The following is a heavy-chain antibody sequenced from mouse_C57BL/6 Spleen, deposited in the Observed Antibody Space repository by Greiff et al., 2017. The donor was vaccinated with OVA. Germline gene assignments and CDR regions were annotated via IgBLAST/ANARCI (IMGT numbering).Heavy chain of an antibody. CDR3: ARGPNWDGAWFAY. J-gene: IGHJ3*01. D-gene: IGHD4-1*01. V-gene: IGHV1-18*01. CDR2: INPNNGGT. CDR1: GYTFTDYN. Sequence: EVQLQQSGPELVKPGASVKIPCKASGYTFTDYNMDWVKQSHGKSLEWIGDINPNNGGTIYNQKFKGKATLTVDKSSSTAYMELRSLTSEDTAVYYCARGPNWDGAWFAYWGQGTLVTVSA.